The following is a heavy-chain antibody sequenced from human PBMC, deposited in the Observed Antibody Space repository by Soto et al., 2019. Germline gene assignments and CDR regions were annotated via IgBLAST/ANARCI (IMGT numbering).Heavy chain of an antibody. Sequence: QVQLVQSGAEVKKPGASVKVSCKASGYTFTTYGISWVRQAPGQGLEWMGWINTYNGNTNYAQQLQGIVTMTTDTSTSTAYMELRRLRSDETAVYYCAREAVAGTKAFDYWGQGTLVTVSS. V-gene: IGHV1-18*01. CDR2: INTYNGNT. CDR3: AREAVAGTKAFDY. D-gene: IGHD6-19*01. J-gene: IGHJ4*02. CDR1: GYTFTTYG.